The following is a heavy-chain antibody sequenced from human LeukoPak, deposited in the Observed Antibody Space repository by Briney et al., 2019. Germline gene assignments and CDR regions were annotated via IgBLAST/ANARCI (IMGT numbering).Heavy chain of an antibody. D-gene: IGHD5-24*01. CDR2: ISGSGGST. Sequence: GGSLRPSCAASGFTFSSYAMSWVRQAPGKGLEWVSAISGSGGSTYYADSVKGRFTISRDNSKNTLYLQMNSLRAEDTAVYYCAKDQDGYNYLFDYWGQGTLVTVSS. J-gene: IGHJ4*02. CDR3: AKDQDGYNYLFDY. CDR1: GFTFSSYA. V-gene: IGHV3-23*01.